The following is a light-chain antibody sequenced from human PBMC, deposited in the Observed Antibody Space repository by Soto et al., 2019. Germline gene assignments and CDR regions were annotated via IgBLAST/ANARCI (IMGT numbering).Light chain of an antibody. J-gene: IGLJ1*01. CDR3: SSYTSSTNLHV. V-gene: IGLV2-14*01. Sequence: QSALTQPASVSGSPGQSITISCTGTSSDVGGYNYVSWYQQHPGKAPKLIIYEVNNRPSGVSDRFSGSKSGNTASLTISGLQTEDEADYYCSSYTSSTNLHVFGTGTKLTVL. CDR2: EVN. CDR1: SSDVGGYNY.